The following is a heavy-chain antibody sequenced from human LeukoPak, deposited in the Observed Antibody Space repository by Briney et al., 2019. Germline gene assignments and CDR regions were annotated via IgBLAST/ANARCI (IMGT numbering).Heavy chain of an antibody. CDR2: IYYSGNT. CDR1: GGSISSYY. Sequence: SETLSLTCTVSGGSISSYYWSWIRQPPGKGLEWIGYIYYSGNTNYNPSLKSRVTISVDTSKNQFSLKLSSVTAADTAVYYCTRGSIAYYYMDVWGKGTTVTISS. CDR3: TRGSIAYYYMDV. V-gene: IGHV4-59*01. J-gene: IGHJ6*03. D-gene: IGHD3-22*01.